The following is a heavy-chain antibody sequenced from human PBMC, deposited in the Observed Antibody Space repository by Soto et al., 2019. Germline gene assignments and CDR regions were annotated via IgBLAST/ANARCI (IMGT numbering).Heavy chain of an antibody. CDR1: GGTFSSYT. J-gene: IGHJ5*02. Sequence: GASVKVSCKASGGTFSSYTISWVRQAPGQGLEWMGRIIPILGIANYAQKFQGRVTITADKSTSTAYMELSSLRSEDTAVYYCAGHSGYDSTDWFAPWGQGPLVPVSS. CDR2: IIPILGIA. CDR3: AGHSGYDSTDWFAP. V-gene: IGHV1-69*02. D-gene: IGHD5-12*01.